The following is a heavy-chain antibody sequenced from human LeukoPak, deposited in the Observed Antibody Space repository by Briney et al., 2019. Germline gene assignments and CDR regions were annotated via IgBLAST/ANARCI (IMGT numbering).Heavy chain of an antibody. J-gene: IGHJ4*02. D-gene: IGHD4-17*01. CDR2: ISGSGGST. CDR3: AKDIMVYGDYYFDY. V-gene: IGHV3-23*01. CDR1: GFTFSSYA. Sequence: PGGSLRLSCAASGFTFSSYAMSWVRQAPGKGLEWVSAISGSGGSTYYADSVKGRFTISRDNSKNTLYLQMNSLRAEDTAVYYSAKDIMVYGDYYFDYWGQGTLVTVSS.